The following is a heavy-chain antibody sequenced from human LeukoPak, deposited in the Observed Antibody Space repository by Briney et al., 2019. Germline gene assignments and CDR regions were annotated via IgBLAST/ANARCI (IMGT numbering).Heavy chain of an antibody. CDR2: ISSDNGIP. CDR3: VNVAKGRFFFYYMDV. Sequence: ASVKVSCKASGNTNNRFGVSWVRQAAGQGLEWIGWISSDNGIPRYAGKFQGRVTITSDKSTTTAYLDVRSLRSDDTAVYFCVNVAKGRFFFYYMDVWGKGTTVTVSS. V-gene: IGHV1-18*01. CDR1: GNTNNRFG. J-gene: IGHJ6*03.